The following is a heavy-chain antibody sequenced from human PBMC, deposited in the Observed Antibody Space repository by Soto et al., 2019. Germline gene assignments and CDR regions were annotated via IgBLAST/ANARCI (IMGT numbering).Heavy chain of an antibody. CDR1: GYSFTDYW. J-gene: IGHJ4*02. V-gene: IGHV5-51*01. CDR3: ASLSNFQFYY. D-gene: IGHD4-4*01. CDR2: IYPDDSDT. Sequence: GESLKISCTVSGYSFTDYWIGWVRQMPGKGLEWMGIIYPDDSDTRYSPSFQGQVTISADESISTAYLEWSSLRASDTAIYYCASLSNFQFYYWGQGT.